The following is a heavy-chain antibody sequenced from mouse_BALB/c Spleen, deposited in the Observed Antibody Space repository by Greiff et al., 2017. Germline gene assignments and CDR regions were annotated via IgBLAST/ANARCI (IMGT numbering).Heavy chain of an antibody. D-gene: IGHD2-14*01. V-gene: IGHV5-12-1*01. Sequence: EVKLVESGGGLVKPGGSLKLSCAASGFAFSSYDMSWVRQTPEKRLEWVAYISSGGGSTYYPDTVKGRFTISRDNAKNTLYLQMSSLKSEDTAMYYCARPFRYDPAWFAYWGQGTLVTVSA. CDR2: ISSGGGST. J-gene: IGHJ3*01. CDR3: ARPFRYDPAWFAY. CDR1: GFAFSSYD.